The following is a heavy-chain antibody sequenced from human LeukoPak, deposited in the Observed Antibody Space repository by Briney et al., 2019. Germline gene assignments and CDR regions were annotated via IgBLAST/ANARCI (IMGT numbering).Heavy chain of an antibody. J-gene: IGHJ4*02. CDR3: ARGRDGYNP. V-gene: IGHV4-59*01. CDR1: GGSISSYY. Sequence: PSETLSLTCTVSGGSISSYYWTWIRQPPGKGLEWIGYIYYSGTTNYNPSLKSRVTISADTSKNQLSLKLRHVTAADTAVYYCARGRDGYNPWGQGTLVTVSS. CDR2: IYYSGTT. D-gene: IGHD5-24*01.